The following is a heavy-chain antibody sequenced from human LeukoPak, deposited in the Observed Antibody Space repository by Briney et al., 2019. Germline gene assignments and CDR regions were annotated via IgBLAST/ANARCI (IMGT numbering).Heavy chain of an antibody. V-gene: IGHV3-9*01. J-gene: IGHJ4*02. CDR3: TRDSTY. Sequence: GRSLRLSCAASGFTFDDYAMHWVRQAPGKGLEWVSGISWNSGSIGYADSVKGRFTISRDNAKNSLYLQMNSLRAEDTALYYCTRDSTYWGQGTLVTVSS. D-gene: IGHD2/OR15-2a*01. CDR2: ISWNSGSI. CDR1: GFTFDDYA.